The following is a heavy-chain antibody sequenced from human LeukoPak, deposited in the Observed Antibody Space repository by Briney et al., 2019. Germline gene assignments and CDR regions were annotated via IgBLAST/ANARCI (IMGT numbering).Heavy chain of an antibody. V-gene: IGHV3-21*05. CDR2: ISSSSSYI. J-gene: IGHJ3*02. D-gene: IGHD6-6*01. Sequence: GGSLRLSCAASGFTFSSYSMNWVRQAPGKGLEWVSYISSSSSYIYYADSVKGRFTISRDNAKNSLYLQMNSLRAEDTAVYYCARGKDVLDAFDIWGQGTMVTVSS. CDR3: ARGKDVLDAFDI. CDR1: GFTFSSYS.